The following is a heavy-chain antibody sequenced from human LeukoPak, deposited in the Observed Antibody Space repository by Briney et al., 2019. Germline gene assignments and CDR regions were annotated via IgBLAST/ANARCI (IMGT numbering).Heavy chain of an antibody. V-gene: IGHV4-39*07. D-gene: IGHD6-19*01. CDR1: GGSISRSSYY. CDR2: INYSGNT. Sequence: SETLSLTCTVSGGSISRSSYYWGWIRQPPGKGLEWIGSINYSGNTYYNSSLKSRVTISVDTSKNQFSLKLSSVTAADTAVYYCARGAGTSSGWDFFDYWGQGTLVTVSS. CDR3: ARGAGTSSGWDFFDY. J-gene: IGHJ4*02.